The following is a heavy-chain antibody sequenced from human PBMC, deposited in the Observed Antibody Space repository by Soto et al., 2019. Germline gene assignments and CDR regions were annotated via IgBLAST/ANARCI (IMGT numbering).Heavy chain of an antibody. V-gene: IGHV3-48*02. CDR1: GFTFSNYI. CDR3: ARKGVAFDY. J-gene: IGHJ4*02. D-gene: IGHD3-3*01. CDR2: ISTTSSSI. Sequence: GGSLRLSCAASGFTFSNYIMSWVRQAPGKGLEWISYISTTSSSIYYADSVKGRFTISRDNAKNSLFLQMNSLRDEDTAVYYCARKGVAFDYWGQGALVTVSS.